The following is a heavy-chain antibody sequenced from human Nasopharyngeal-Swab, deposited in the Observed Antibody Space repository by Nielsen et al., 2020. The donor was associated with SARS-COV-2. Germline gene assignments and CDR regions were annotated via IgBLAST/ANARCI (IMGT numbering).Heavy chain of an antibody. Sequence: SETLSLTCTVSGGSTSSGGYYWSWIRQHPGKGLEWIGYIYYSGSTYYNPSLKSRLTISVDTSKNQFSLKLSSVTAADTAVYYCARGGDYVWGSYRNKFDYWGQGTLVTVSS. J-gene: IGHJ4*02. CDR3: ARGGDYVWGSYRNKFDY. CDR2: IYYSGST. CDR1: GGSTSSGGYY. V-gene: IGHV4-31*03. D-gene: IGHD3-16*02.